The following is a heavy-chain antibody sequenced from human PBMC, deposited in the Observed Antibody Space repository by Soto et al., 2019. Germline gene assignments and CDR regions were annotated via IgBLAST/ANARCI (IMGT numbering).Heavy chain of an antibody. CDR1: GGSISSSNW. CDR2: IYYSGST. D-gene: IGHD3-9*01. CDR3: VSDIYYDILTGYSHFDY. V-gene: IGHV4-39*01. Sequence: SETLSLTCAVSGGSISSSNWWSWVRQPPGKGLEWIGSIYYSGSTYYNPSLKSRVTISVDTSKNQFSLKLSSVTAADTAVYYFVSDIYYDILTGYSHFDYWGQGTLVTVPS. J-gene: IGHJ4*02.